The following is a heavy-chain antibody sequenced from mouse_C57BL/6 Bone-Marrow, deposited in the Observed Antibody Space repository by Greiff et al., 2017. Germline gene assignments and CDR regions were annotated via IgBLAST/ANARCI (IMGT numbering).Heavy chain of an antibody. CDR2: IYPRSGNT. Sequence: VQLQESGAELARPGASVKLSCKASGYTFTSYGISWVKQRTGQGLEWIGEIYPRSGNTYYNEKFKGKATLTADKSSSTAYMELRSLTSEDSAVYFCARSFDGYYDAMDYWGQGTSVTFSS. J-gene: IGHJ4*01. V-gene: IGHV1-81*01. CDR1: GYTFTSYG. D-gene: IGHD2-3*01. CDR3: ARSFDGYYDAMDY.